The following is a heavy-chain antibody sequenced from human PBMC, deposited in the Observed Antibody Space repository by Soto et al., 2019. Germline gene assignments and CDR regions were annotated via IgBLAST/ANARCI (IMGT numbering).Heavy chain of an antibody. CDR3: ATDSSPRDPWLDY. D-gene: IGHD3-9*01. CDR1: GFTFSDDY. V-gene: IGHV3-11*01. Sequence: GGSLRLSCGASGFTFSDDYMSWIRQAPGKGLEWVSYISSSGGTIYYADSVKGRFTISRDNAKNSLFLQMNSLRAEDTAVYYCATDSSPRDPWLDYWGQGTLVTVSS. CDR2: ISSSGGTI. J-gene: IGHJ4*02.